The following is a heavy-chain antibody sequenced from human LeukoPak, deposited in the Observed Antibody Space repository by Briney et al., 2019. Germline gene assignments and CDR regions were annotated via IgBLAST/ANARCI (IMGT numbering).Heavy chain of an antibody. J-gene: IGHJ4*02. CDR2: ISYDGSNK. CDR3: ARDQGHYGSGSYYAFDY. CDR1: GFTSSSYA. D-gene: IGHD3-10*01. V-gene: IGHV3-30*01. Sequence: PGGSLRLSCAASGFTSSSYAMHWVRQAPGKGLEWVAVISYDGSNKYYADSVKGRFTISRDNSKNTLYLQMNSLRAEDTAVYYCARDQGHYGSGSYYAFDYWGQGTLVTVSS.